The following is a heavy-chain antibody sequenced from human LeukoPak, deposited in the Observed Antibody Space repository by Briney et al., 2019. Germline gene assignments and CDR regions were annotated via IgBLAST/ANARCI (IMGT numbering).Heavy chain of an antibody. CDR1: GGSISSGSYY. J-gene: IGHJ4*02. V-gene: IGHV4-61*02. CDR3: ARASSGSYSVSFGY. Sequence: TSQTLSLTCTVSGGSISSGSYYWRWIRQPAGKGLEWIGRIYTSGSTNYNPSLKSRVTISVDRSKNQFSLKLSSVTAADTAVYYCARASSGSYSVSFGYWGQGTLVTVSS. CDR2: IYTSGST. D-gene: IGHD1-26*01.